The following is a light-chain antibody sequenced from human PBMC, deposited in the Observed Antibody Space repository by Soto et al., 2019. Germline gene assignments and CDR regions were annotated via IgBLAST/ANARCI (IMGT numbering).Light chain of an antibody. J-gene: IGKJ1*01. CDR2: GAS. CDR3: QHYSSQT. CDR1: QSVSSNY. Sequence: EVVLPQSPGTLSLSPGESAPLSCRASQSVSSNYLAWYQQRPGQAPRLLIYGASSRATGIPDRFSGSGSGTDFTLTISRLEPEDSAVYFCQHYSSQTFGQGTKVDIK. V-gene: IGKV3-20*01.